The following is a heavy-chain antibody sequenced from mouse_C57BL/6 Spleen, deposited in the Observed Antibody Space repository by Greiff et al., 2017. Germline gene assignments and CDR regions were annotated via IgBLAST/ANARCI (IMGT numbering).Heavy chain of an antibody. CDR3: ARDDGYYV. D-gene: IGHD2-3*01. J-gene: IGHJ1*03. V-gene: IGHV1-26*01. CDR1: GYTFTDYY. CDR2: INPNNGGT. Sequence: EVQLQQSGPELVKPGASVKISCKASGYTFTDYYMNWVKQSHGKSLEWIGDINPNNGGTSYNQKFKGKATLTVDKSSSTAYMELRSMTSEDSAVYYCARDDGYYVWGTGTTVTVSS.